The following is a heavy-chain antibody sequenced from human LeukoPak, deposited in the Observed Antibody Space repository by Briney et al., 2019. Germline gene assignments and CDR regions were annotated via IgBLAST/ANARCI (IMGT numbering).Heavy chain of an antibody. J-gene: IGHJ4*02. V-gene: IGHV1-46*01. D-gene: IGHD3-10*01. CDR2: INPSGGST. CDR3: ARSANYYGSGYYFDY. Sequence: ASVKVSCTASGYTFTSYYMHWVRQAPGQGLEWMGIINPSGGSTSYAQKFQGRVTMTRDTSTSTVYMELSSLRSEDTAVYYCARSANYYGSGYYFDYWGQGTLVTVSS. CDR1: GYTFTSYY.